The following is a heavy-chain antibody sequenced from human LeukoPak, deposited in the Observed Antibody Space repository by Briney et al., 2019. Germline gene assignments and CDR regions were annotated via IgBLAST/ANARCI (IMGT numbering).Heavy chain of an antibody. Sequence: GGSLRLSCATSGFTFSSYAMSWVRQAPGKGLEWVSAFSGSGGSTYYADSVKGRFTISRDNSKNTLYLQMNSLRAEDTAVYYCAKAGPRDYYDSSGYYSKTYYFDYWGQGTLVTVSS. V-gene: IGHV3-23*01. J-gene: IGHJ4*02. D-gene: IGHD3-22*01. CDR2: FSGSGGST. CDR3: AKAGPRDYYDSSGYYSKTYYFDY. CDR1: GFTFSSYA.